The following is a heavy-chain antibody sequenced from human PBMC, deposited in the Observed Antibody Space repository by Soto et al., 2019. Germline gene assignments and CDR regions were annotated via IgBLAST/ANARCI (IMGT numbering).Heavy chain of an antibody. Sequence: QVHLVQSGADVRKPGASVHVSCRASGYIFSSYAISWVRQAPGQGLEWMGGIIPIFGTANYAQKFQGRVTITADESTSTAYMELSSLRSEDTAVYYCARSTPYGSGSYYNYWGQGTLVTVSS. CDR2: IIPIFGTA. V-gene: IGHV1-69*01. CDR3: ARSTPYGSGSYYNY. CDR1: GYIFSSYA. J-gene: IGHJ4*02. D-gene: IGHD3-10*01.